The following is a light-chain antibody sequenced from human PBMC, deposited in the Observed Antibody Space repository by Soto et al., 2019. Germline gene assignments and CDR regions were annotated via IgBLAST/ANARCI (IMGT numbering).Light chain of an antibody. Sequence: IQMTQSPSTLSASVGDRVTITCRASQSFSSWLAWYQQKPGKAPKLLIYKASSLESGVPSRFSGSGSGTEFTLTISSLQPDDFATYYCQQYNTYPWTFGQGTKVDIK. CDR1: QSFSSW. CDR2: KAS. CDR3: QQYNTYPWT. V-gene: IGKV1-5*03. J-gene: IGKJ1*01.